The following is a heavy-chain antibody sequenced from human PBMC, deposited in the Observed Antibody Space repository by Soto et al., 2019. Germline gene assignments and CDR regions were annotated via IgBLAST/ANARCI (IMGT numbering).Heavy chain of an antibody. CDR3: ASSPGGGYYDSSGYLEYFDL. J-gene: IGHJ2*01. D-gene: IGHD3-22*01. V-gene: IGHV3-7*01. Sequence: GGSLRLSCAASGFTFSSYWMSWVRQAPGKGLEWVANIKQDGSEKHYVDSVKGRFTISRDNAKNSLYLQMNSLRAEDTAVYYCASSPGGGYYDSSGYLEYFDLWGRGTLVTVSS. CDR2: IKQDGSEK. CDR1: GFTFSSYW.